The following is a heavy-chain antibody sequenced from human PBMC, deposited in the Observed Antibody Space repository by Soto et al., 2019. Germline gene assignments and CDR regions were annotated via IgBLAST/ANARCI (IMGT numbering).Heavy chain of an antibody. CDR2: ISWDGGST. J-gene: IGHJ4*02. CDR1: GFTFDDYT. V-gene: IGHV3-43*01. D-gene: IGHD6-13*01. CDR3: AKGVAAAGKIGLDY. Sequence: LSLTCAASGFTFDDYTMHWVRQAPGKGLEWVSLISWDGGSTYYADSVKGRFTISRDNSKNSLYLQMNSLRTEDTALYYCAKGVAAAGKIGLDYWGQGTLVTVSS.